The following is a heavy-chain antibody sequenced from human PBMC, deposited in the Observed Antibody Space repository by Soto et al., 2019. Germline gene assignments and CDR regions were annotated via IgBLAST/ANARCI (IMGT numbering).Heavy chain of an antibody. V-gene: IGHV3-30*03. CDR1: GFTFSSYG. Sequence: QVQLVESGGGVVQPGRSLRLSCAASGFTFSSYGMHWVRQAPGKGLEWVAVISYDGSNKYYADSVKGRFTISRDNSKNTLYLQMNSLRAEDTAVYYCARNPRWLQDPGAGLDYWGQGTLVTVSS. CDR2: ISYDGSNK. D-gene: IGHD5-12*01. J-gene: IGHJ4*02. CDR3: ARNPRWLQDPGAGLDY.